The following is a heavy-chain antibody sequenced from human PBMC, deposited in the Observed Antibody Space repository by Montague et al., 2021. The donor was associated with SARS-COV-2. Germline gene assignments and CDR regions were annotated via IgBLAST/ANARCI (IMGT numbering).Heavy chain of an antibody. CDR2: INHSGST. CDR1: GGSFSGYY. J-gene: IGHJ6*02. V-gene: IGHV4-34*01. CDR3: AGGVPVTTFYYYGMDV. Sequence: SETLSLTCAVYGGSFSGYYWSWIRQPPGKGLEWIGEINHSGSTNYNPSLKSRVTISVDTSKNQFSLKLSSVTAADTALYYCAGGVPVTTFYYYGMDVWGQGTTVTVSS. D-gene: IGHD4-11*01.